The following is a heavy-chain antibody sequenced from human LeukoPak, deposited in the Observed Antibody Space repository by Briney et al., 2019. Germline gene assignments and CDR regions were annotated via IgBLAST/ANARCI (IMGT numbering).Heavy chain of an antibody. J-gene: IGHJ4*02. CDR3: AKAVGYSGYQSFDY. D-gene: IGHD5-12*01. CDR1: GFTFSSYW. Sequence: GGSLRLSCAASGFTFSSYWMSWVRQAPGKGLEWVANIKQDGSEKDYVDSVKGRFTISRDNAKNSLYLQMNSLRAEDTAAYYCAKAVGYSGYQSFDYWGQGTLVTVSS. V-gene: IGHV3-7*03. CDR2: IKQDGSEK.